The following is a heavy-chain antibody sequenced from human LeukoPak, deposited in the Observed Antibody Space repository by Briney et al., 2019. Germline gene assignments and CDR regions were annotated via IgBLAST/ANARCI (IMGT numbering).Heavy chain of an antibody. J-gene: IGHJ4*02. CDR1: GYTFTSYG. D-gene: IGHD2-2*01. Sequence: GASVKVSCKASGYTFTSYGISWVRQAPGQGLEWMGWISAYNVNANFAQKFQGRVTMTTDTSTNTAYMELRSLRSDDTAVYYCASWAGYCSSNNCYATSLDYWGQGTLVTVSA. CDR3: ASWAGYCSSNNCYATSLDY. V-gene: IGHV1-18*01. CDR2: ISAYNVNA.